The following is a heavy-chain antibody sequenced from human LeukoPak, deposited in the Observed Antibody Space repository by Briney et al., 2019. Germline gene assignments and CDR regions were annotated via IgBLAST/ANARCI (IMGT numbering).Heavy chain of an antibody. Sequence: GGSLRLSCAASEFSFSTFWMHWVHQAPGKGLVWVSRINGDGSTTNYADSVKGRFTISRDNAKNSLYLQMNSLRAEDTAVYYCASRGDTSGYYYFDYWGQGTLVTVSS. CDR1: EFSFSTFW. V-gene: IGHV3-74*01. J-gene: IGHJ4*02. CDR3: ASRGDTSGYYYFDY. D-gene: IGHD3-22*01. CDR2: INGDGSTT.